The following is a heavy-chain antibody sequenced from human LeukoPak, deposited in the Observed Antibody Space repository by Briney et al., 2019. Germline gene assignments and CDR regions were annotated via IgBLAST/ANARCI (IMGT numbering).Heavy chain of an antibody. D-gene: IGHD2-15*01. Sequence: SQTLSLTCAISGDSVSSNSAAWNWIRQSPSRGLEWLGRTYYRSKWYSDYAVSVKSRITINPDTSKNQFSLQLNSVTPEDTAVYYCARDGGYCSGGSCSNTFDYWGQGTLVTVSS. CDR3: ARDGGYCSGGSCSNTFDY. CDR1: GDSVSSNSAA. J-gene: IGHJ4*02. V-gene: IGHV6-1*01. CDR2: TYYRSKWYS.